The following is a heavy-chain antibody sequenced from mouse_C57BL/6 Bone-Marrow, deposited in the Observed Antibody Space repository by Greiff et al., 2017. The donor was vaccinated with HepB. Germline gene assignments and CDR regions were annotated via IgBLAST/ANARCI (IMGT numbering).Heavy chain of an antibody. CDR3: ARDHYGSAWFAY. Sequence: DVHLVESGGGLVKPGGSLKLSCAASGFTFSSYAMSWVRQTPEKRLEWVATISDGGSYTYYPDNVKGRFTISRDNAKNNLYLQMSHLKSEDTAMYYCARDHYGSAWFAYWGQGTLVTVSA. D-gene: IGHD1-1*01. J-gene: IGHJ3*01. CDR2: ISDGGSYT. V-gene: IGHV5-4*01. CDR1: GFTFSSYA.